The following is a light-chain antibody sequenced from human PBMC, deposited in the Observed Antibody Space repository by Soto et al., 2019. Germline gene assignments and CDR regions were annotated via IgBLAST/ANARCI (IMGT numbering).Light chain of an antibody. Sequence: EIVFTQSPGTLSFSPGERATLSCRASQSVSSSSLAWYQQVPGQAPRLLIYGASSRATGIPDRFSGSGSGTDFTLTISRLEPEDFAVYYCQQYGSSPWTFGQGTKVDIK. CDR3: QQYGSSPWT. V-gene: IGKV3-20*01. J-gene: IGKJ1*01. CDR2: GAS. CDR1: QSVSSSS.